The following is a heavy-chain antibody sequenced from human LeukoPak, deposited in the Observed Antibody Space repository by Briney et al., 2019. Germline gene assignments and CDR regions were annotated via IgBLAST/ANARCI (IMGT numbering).Heavy chain of an antibody. J-gene: IGHJ4*01. Sequence: PGGSLRLSCAASGFTFDGYAMHWVRQAPGKGLEWVAIIGDSDTSTNYPDSVRGRFIISRDNSKDTLHLQMDSLRVEDTAVYYCAKGPTLTSFGSWGQGTLVTVSS. CDR1: GFTFDGYA. CDR2: IGDSDTST. CDR3: AKGPTLTSFGS. V-gene: IGHV3-23*05. D-gene: IGHD4-17*01.